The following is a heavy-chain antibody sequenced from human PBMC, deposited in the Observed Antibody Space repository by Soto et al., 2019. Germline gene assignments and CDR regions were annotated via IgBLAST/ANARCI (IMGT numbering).Heavy chain of an antibody. J-gene: IGHJ5*02. D-gene: IGHD5-12*01. Sequence: SETLSLTCSVSGGSVSDTNYYWAWIRQPPGKGLEWIGRIFYSGNTYYNPSLRSRVTISVDTSKNLFSLKLNSATAADTAVYFCARHRAYSGYDYRADWFDPWGQGTLVTVSS. V-gene: IGHV4-39*01. CDR2: IFYSGNT. CDR1: GGSVSDTNYY. CDR3: ARHRAYSGYDYRADWFDP.